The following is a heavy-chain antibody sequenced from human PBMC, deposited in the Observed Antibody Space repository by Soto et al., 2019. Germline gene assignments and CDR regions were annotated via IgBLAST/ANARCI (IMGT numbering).Heavy chain of an antibody. CDR3: TRHFDYSMDV. CDR2: IHHSGAN. CDR1: GASVANENW. V-gene: IGHV4-4*02. J-gene: IGHJ6*03. Sequence: QVQLQESGPGLVQPSGTLSLTCIVSGASVANENWWSWVRQPPGKGLEWIGEIHHSGANNNSPSLKSRVSISVDKSKNQFSLKLNSLTAADSAVYFCTRHFDYSMDVWGQGATVTVS.